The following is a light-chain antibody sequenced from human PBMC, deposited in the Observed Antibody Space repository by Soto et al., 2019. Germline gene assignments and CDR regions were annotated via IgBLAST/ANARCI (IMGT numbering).Light chain of an antibody. CDR2: DVS. J-gene: IGKJ4*01. CDR1: QGVRSD. Sequence: ETVLTQSPDTLSLSPGERATLSCRASQGVRSDLAWYQQTSGQAPRLLIYDVSARATGVPARFSGGGSGTDFTLTINSLEPEDSAVYYCQQRDSWPLTFGRGTKVEIK. V-gene: IGKV3-11*01. CDR3: QQRDSWPLT.